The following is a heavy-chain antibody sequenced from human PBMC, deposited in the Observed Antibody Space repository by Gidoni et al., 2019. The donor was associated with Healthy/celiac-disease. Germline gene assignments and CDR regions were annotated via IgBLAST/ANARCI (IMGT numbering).Heavy chain of an antibody. V-gene: IGHV4-34*01. Sequence: QVQLQQWGAGLLKPSETLSLTCAVYGGSFSGYYWSWIRQPPGKGLEWIGEINHSGSTNYNPSLKSRVTISVDTSKNQFSLKLSSVTAADTAVYYCARSQVGCGKKKGGGVIVKCWFDPWGQGTLVTVSS. CDR1: GGSFSGYY. CDR3: ARSQVGCGKKKGGGVIVKCWFDP. CDR2: INHSGST. J-gene: IGHJ5*02. D-gene: IGHD3-16*02.